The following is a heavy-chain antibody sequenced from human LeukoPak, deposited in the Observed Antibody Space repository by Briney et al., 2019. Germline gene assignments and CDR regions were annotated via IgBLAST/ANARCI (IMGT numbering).Heavy chain of an antibody. J-gene: IGHJ5*02. CDR3: ARDLPLSGGVSNWFDP. CDR2: IIPILGIA. D-gene: IGHD3-16*01. Sequence: ASVKVSCEASGGTFSSYAISWVRQAPGQGLEWMGRIIPILGIANYAQKFQGRVTITADKSTSTAYMELSSLRSEDTAVYYCARDLPLSGGVSNWFDPWGQGTLVTVSS. V-gene: IGHV1-69*04. CDR1: GGTFSSYA.